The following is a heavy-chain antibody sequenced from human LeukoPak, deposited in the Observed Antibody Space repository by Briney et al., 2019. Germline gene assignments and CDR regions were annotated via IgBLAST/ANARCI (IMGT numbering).Heavy chain of an antibody. V-gene: IGHV1-2*02. CDR2: INPNSGGT. J-gene: IGHJ4*02. D-gene: IGHD6-6*01. CDR3: ARVLARYSSSNNFDY. Sequence: GASVKVSCKASGYTFTGYYMHWVRQAPGQGLEWMGWINPNSGGTNYAQKFQGRATMTRDTSISTAYMELSRLRSDDTAVYYCARVLARYSSSNNFDYWGQGTLVTVSS. CDR1: GYTFTGYY.